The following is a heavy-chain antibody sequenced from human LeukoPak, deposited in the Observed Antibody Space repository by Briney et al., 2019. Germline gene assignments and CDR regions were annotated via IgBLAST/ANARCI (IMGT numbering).Heavy chain of an antibody. Sequence: KPGGSLRLSCAASGFTFRSYSMNWVRQAPGKGLEWVSSISSSGSYTYYAESVKGRFTISRDNAKNSLYLQTNSLRAEDTAVYFCAKAQRTIRQYFYDGMDVWGQGATVTVSS. V-gene: IGHV3-21*04. CDR2: ISSSGSYT. D-gene: IGHD3-9*01. J-gene: IGHJ6*02. CDR1: GFTFRSYS. CDR3: AKAQRTIRQYFYDGMDV.